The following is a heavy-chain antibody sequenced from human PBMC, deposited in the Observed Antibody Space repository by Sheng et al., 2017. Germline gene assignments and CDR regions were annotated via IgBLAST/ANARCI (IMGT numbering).Heavy chain of an antibody. V-gene: IGHV3-9*01. CDR1: GFTFDDYA. CDR3: AKDFQPGMGATYFDY. CDR2: ISWNSGSI. J-gene: IGHJ4*02. D-gene: IGHD1-26*01. Sequence: EVQLVESGGGLVQPGRSLRLSCAASGFTFDDYAMHWVRQAPGKGLEWVSGISWNSGSIGYADSVKGRFTISRDNAKNSLYLQMNSLRAEDTALYYCAKDFQPGMGATYFDYWGQGTLVTVSS.